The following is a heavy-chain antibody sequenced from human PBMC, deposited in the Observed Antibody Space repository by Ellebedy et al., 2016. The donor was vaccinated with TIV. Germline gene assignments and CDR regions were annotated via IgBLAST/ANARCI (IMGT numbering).Heavy chain of an antibody. V-gene: IGHV1-24*01. CDR1: GYTLTELS. CDR3: ATNWNDVLGALVFDY. CDR2: FDPEDGET. D-gene: IGHD1-1*01. J-gene: IGHJ4*02. Sequence: ASVKVSCKVSGYTLTELSMHWVRQAPGKGLEWMGGFDPEDGETIYAQKFQGRVTMTEDTSTDTAYMELSSLRSEDTAVYYCATNWNDVLGALVFDYWGQGTLVTVSS.